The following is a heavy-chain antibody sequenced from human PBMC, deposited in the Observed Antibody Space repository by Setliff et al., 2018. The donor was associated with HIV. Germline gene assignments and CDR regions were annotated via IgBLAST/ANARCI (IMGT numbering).Heavy chain of an antibody. D-gene: IGHD4-4*01. V-gene: IGHV3-30*04. CDR2: ISYDGSYK. J-gene: IGHJ3*02. CDR3: VRDLTTIVTRKVFDI. Sequence: GGSLRLSCEASGFTFSSYAMHWVRQAPGKGLEWAAVISYDGSYKNYAESVKGRFTISRDNSKNTLYVQMNSLRADDTAIYYCVRDLTTIVTRKVFDIWGQGTMVTVSS. CDR1: GFTFSSYA.